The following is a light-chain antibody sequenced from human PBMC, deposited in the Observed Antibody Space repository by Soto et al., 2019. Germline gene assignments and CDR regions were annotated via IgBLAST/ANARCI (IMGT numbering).Light chain of an antibody. CDR3: ATWDGSLSGRV. CDR1: TSNIGSNF. J-gene: IGLJ3*02. V-gene: IGLV1-47*02. Sequence: QSVLTRPPSASGTPGQRVTITCFGGTSNIGSNFVSWYQQVPGAAPKLLIHSDNQRPSGVPDRVSGSKSGTSASLAISGLRSDDEAEYYCATWDGSLSGRVFGGGTKLTVL. CDR2: SDN.